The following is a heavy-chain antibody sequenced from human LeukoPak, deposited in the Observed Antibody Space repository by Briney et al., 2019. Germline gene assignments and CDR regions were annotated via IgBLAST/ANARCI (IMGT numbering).Heavy chain of an antibody. CDR3: ARETYNWNSNWFDP. D-gene: IGHD1-7*01. CDR2: IYYGGST. CDR1: GGSISSHY. J-gene: IGHJ5*02. Sequence: SETLSLTCTVSGGSISSHYWSWIRQPPGKGLEWIGYIYYGGSTNYNPSLKSRVTISVDTSKNQFSLKLSSVTAADTAVYYCARETYNWNSNWFDPWGQGTLVTVSS. V-gene: IGHV4-59*11.